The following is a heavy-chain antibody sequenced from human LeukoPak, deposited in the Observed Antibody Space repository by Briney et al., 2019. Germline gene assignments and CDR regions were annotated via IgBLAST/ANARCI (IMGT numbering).Heavy chain of an antibody. J-gene: IGHJ4*02. V-gene: IGHV4-39*07. Sequence: SETLSLTCTVSGGSISSGPYYWGWIRQPPGKGLEWIGNIYYGENTYYNPSLKSRVTISVDTSKNQFSLKLSSVTAADTAVYYCASWYYYDSSGYYYITDYWGQGTLVTVSS. CDR3: ASWYYYDSSGYYYITDY. D-gene: IGHD3-22*01. CDR2: IYYGENT. CDR1: GGSISSGPYY.